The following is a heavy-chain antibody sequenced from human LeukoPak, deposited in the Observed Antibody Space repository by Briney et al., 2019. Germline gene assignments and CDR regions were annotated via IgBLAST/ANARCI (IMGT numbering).Heavy chain of an antibody. Sequence: PGGSLRLSCAASGFTFSDYSMNWVRRAPGKGLEWVSSVTSSSSYIYYADSVKGRFTISRDNAKNSLYLQMNSLRAEDTAVYYCARDRGSGFWGQGTMVTVSS. CDR1: GFTFSDYS. D-gene: IGHD6-19*01. CDR2: VTSSSSYI. CDR3: ARDRGSGF. V-gene: IGHV3-21*01. J-gene: IGHJ3*01.